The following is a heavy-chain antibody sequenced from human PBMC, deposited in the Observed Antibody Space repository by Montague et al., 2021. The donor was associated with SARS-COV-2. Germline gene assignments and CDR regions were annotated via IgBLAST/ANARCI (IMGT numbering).Heavy chain of an antibody. J-gene: IGHJ6*02. CDR3: ASLGMPAYCGGDCYLRDYGMDV. CDR1: GGSITSSAYY. D-gene: IGHD2-21*02. CDR2: IYYSGNT. Sequence: SETLSLTCTVSGGSITSSAYYWSWIRQSPGKGLEWIGTIYYSGNTYSNLSLKSRVTISMDTSKIQLTLKINSVTAADTAEYFCASLGMPAYCGGDCYLRDYGMDVWGQGTRVTVSS. V-gene: IGHV4-39*01.